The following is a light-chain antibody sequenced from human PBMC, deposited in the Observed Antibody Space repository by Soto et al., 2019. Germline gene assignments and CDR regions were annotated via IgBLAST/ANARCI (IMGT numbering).Light chain of an antibody. V-gene: IGKV1D-13*01. CDR3: QQFNNYPPT. CDR1: QGISSA. J-gene: IGKJ5*01. CDR2: DAS. Sequence: ANHLTQSPSSLSASVGYIVTITCRASQGISSALAWYQQKPGKAPKLLIYDASSLESGVPSRFSGSGSGTDFTLTISSLQPEDFATYYCQQFNNYPPTFGQGTRLEIK.